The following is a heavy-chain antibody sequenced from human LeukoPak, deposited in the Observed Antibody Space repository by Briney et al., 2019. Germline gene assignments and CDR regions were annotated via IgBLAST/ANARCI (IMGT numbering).Heavy chain of an antibody. J-gene: IGHJ4*02. CDR1: GGSIRSTNW. CDR2: ISLSGQT. Sequence: SETLSLTCGVSGGSIRSTNWWSWVRQPPGQGLEWIGEISLSGQTNFNPSLNGRVTMSLDESRNQLSLKLTSVTAADTAIYFCSKKSGAFCPFSYWGQGTLVTVPP. V-gene: IGHV4/OR15-8*02. CDR3: SKKSGAFCPFSY. D-gene: IGHD1-26*01.